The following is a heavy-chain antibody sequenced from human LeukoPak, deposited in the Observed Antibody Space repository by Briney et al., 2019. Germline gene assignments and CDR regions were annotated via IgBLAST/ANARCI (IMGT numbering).Heavy chain of an antibody. Sequence: GGSLRLSCAASGFAFNTYSMNWVRQAPGKGLEWVSYIRSDSSIIYYADSVKGRFTMSRDNGKNSLYLQMNSLRVEDTTVYFCARVQAGKWDFDYWGQGTLVTVSS. D-gene: IGHD2-8*01. J-gene: IGHJ4*02. CDR1: GFAFNTYS. CDR3: ARVQAGKWDFDY. V-gene: IGHV3-48*01. CDR2: IRSDSSII.